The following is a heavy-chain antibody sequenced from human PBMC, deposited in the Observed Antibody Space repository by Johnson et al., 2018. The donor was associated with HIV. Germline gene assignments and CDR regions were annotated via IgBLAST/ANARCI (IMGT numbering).Heavy chain of an antibody. J-gene: IGHJ3*02. CDR3: ANPLAFDI. V-gene: IGHV3-30*18. CDR2: ISYDGSNK. CDR1: GFTFSIYG. Sequence: QVQLVESGGGVVQPGRSLRLSCAASGFTFSIYGMHWVRQAPGKGLEWVAFISYDGSNKYYADSVKGRFTISRDNSKNTLYLQMNSLRPEDTAVYYCANPLAFDIWGQGTMVTVSS.